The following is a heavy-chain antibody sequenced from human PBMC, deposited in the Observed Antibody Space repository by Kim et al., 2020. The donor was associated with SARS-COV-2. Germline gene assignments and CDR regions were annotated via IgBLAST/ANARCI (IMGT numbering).Heavy chain of an antibody. CDR3: ARDSDYYDSSGYDY. Sequence: GGSLRLSCAASGFTFSSYWMSWVRQAPGKGLEWVANIKQDGSEKYYVDSVKGRFTISRDNAKNSLYLQMNSLRAEDTAVYYCARDSDYYDSSGYDYWGQGTLVTVSS. CDR1: GFTFSSYW. CDR2: IKQDGSEK. J-gene: IGHJ4*02. V-gene: IGHV3-7*01. D-gene: IGHD3-22*01.